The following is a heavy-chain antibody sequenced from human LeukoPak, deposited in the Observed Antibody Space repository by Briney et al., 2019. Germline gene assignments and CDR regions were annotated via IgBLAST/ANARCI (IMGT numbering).Heavy chain of an antibody. D-gene: IGHD3-10*01. CDR3: ARGQGPYYYGSGSSTFDY. V-gene: IGHV1-18*04. CDR1: GYTFTSYG. J-gene: IGHJ4*02. Sequence: ASVKVSCKASGYTFTSYGISWVRQAPGQGLEWMGWISAYNGNTNYAQKLQGRVTMTTDTSTSTAYMELRGLRSDDTAVYYCARGQGPYYYGSGSSTFDYWGQGTLVTVSS. CDR2: ISAYNGNT.